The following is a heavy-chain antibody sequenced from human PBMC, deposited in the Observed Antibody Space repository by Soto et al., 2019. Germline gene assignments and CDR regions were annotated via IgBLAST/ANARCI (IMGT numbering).Heavy chain of an antibody. V-gene: IGHV3-33*01. Sequence: GGSLRLSCAASGFTFSSYGMHWVRQAPGKGLEWVAVIWYDGSNKYYADSVKGRFTISGDNSKNTLYLQMNSLRAEDTAVYYCARERSTHKWNFSTMDVWGKGTTVTVSS. CDR1: GFTFSSYG. J-gene: IGHJ6*04. CDR3: ARERSTHKWNFSTMDV. CDR2: IWYDGSNK. D-gene: IGHD1-20*01.